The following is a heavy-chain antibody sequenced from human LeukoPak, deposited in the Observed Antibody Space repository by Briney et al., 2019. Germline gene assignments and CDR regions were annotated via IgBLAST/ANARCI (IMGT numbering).Heavy chain of an antibody. CDR1: GFTFSSYE. V-gene: IGHV3-21*01. CDR2: ISSSSSYI. D-gene: IGHD6-13*01. Sequence: GGSLRLSCAASGFTFSSYEMNWVRQAPGKGLEWVSSISSSSSYIYYADSVKGRFTISRDNAKISLYLQMNSLRAEDTAVYYCARVSAAGTWFDYWGQGTLVTVSS. CDR3: ARVSAAGTWFDY. J-gene: IGHJ4*02.